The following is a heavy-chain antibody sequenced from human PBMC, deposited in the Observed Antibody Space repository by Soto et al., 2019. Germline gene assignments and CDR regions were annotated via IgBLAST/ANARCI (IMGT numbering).Heavy chain of an antibody. Sequence: GGSLRLSCAASGFTFSSYSMNWVRQAPGKGLEWVSSISSSSSYIYYADSVKGRFTISRDNAKNSLYLQMNSLRAEDTAVYYCASLENRFVPTPDYWGQGTLVTVSS. D-gene: IGHD3-10*01. CDR2: ISSSSSYI. CDR1: GFTFSSYS. J-gene: IGHJ4*02. V-gene: IGHV3-21*01. CDR3: ASLENRFVPTPDY.